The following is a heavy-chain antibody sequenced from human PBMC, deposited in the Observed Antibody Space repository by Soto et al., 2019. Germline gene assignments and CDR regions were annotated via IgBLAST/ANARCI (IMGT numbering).Heavy chain of an antibody. J-gene: IGHJ4*02. CDR2: VSGYNGNT. CDR3: ARDEGSHGFDS. Sequence: QVQLVQSGAEVKKPGASVRVSCKASGYTFTNYGISWVRQAPGQGLEWMGWVSGYNGNTNYAQKLRGRVTMTTDTSTSTAYMELMTLRSDDTAVYYCARDEGSHGFDSWGQGTLVTVSS. CDR1: GYTFTNYG. V-gene: IGHV1-18*04. D-gene: IGHD6-19*01.